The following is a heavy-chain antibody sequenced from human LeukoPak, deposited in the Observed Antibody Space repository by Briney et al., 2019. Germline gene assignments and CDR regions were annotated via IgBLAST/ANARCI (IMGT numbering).Heavy chain of an antibody. V-gene: IGHV4-34*01. CDR3: ASASWYLPPDY. Sequence: SETLSLTCAVYGGSFSGYYWSWIRQPPGKGLEWIGEINHSGSTNYNPPLKSRVTISVDTSKNQFSLKLSSVTAADTAVYYCASASWYLPPDYWGQGTLVTVSS. J-gene: IGHJ4*02. CDR1: GGSFSGYY. D-gene: IGHD6-13*01. CDR2: INHSGST.